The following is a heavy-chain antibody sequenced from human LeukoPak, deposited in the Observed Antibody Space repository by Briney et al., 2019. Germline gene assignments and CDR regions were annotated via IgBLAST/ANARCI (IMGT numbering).Heavy chain of an antibody. CDR1: GNSIRSSSYY. CDR3: ASRYYYDTRGYFLH. CDR2: IYYSGST. V-gene: IGHV4-39*01. Sequence: SETLSRTCTVSGNSIRSSSYYWGWIRQSPEKGLEWMGSIYYSGSTYYSASFKSRVTISVDTSQNQFSLKLRSVTAADRAVYYCASRYYYDTRGYFLHWGQGTLVTVSS. D-gene: IGHD3-22*01. J-gene: IGHJ1*01.